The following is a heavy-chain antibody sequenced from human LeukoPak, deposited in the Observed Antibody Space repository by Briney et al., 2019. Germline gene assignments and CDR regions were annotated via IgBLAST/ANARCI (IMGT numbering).Heavy chain of an antibody. J-gene: IGHJ4*02. V-gene: IGHV1-69*13. CDR2: IIPMLETT. CDR3: AKDKTNDDASDYSRYFDH. D-gene: IGHD3-22*01. Sequence: ASVKVSCKASGGTVTSYSINWVRQAPGQGLEWVGGIIPMLETTDYAESFQDRVTITADESTSTVYMELRSLTSVDTAVYYCAKDKTNDDASDYSRYFDHWGQGTLVTVS. CDR1: GGTVTSYS.